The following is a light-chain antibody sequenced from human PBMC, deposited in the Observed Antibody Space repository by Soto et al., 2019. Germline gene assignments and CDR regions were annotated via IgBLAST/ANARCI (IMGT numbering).Light chain of an antibody. CDR3: CSYGGSYTSI. V-gene: IGLV2-11*01. CDR1: SSDVGRYNY. Sequence: QSALTQPRSVSGSPGQSVTISCTGTSSDVGRYNYVSWYQQHPGTAPKLILYDVTKRPSGVPDRFSGSKSGITASLTISGLQAEDEADYYCCSYGGSYTSIFGGGTQLTVL. J-gene: IGLJ2*01. CDR2: DVT.